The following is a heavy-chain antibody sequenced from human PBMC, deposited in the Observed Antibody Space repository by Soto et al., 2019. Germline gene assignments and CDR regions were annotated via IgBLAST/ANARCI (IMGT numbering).Heavy chain of an antibody. J-gene: IGHJ4*02. Sequence: GGSLRLSCAASGFTFSTYAMHWVRQAPGKGLEWVAGMSYDGSYKCYADSVKGRFTVSRDNSKNTLYLQMNSLRAEDTAVYYCANSPPYTAMWYFDSWGQGTLVTVSS. D-gene: IGHD5-18*01. CDR2: MSYDGSYK. V-gene: IGHV3-30*18. CDR1: GFTFSTYA. CDR3: ANSPPYTAMWYFDS.